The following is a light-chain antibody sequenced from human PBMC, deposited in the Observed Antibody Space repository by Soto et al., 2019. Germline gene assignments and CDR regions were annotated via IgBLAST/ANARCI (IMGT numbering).Light chain of an antibody. Sequence: DVVMTQSPLSLPVTLGQPASISCRSSLSLVYSDGNTYLNWFQQRPGQSPRRLIYKVSNRDSGVPDRFSGSGSGTDFTPKISRVEAEDVGVYYCMQGTHWPPITFGQGTRLEIK. V-gene: IGKV2-30*01. J-gene: IGKJ5*01. CDR1: LSLVYSDGNTY. CDR2: KVS. CDR3: MQGTHWPPIT.